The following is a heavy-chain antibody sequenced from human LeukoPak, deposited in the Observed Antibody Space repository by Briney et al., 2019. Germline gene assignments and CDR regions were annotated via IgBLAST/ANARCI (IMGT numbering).Heavy chain of an antibody. CDR1: GFTVSSNA. Sequence: PGGSLRLSCAASGFTVSSNAMSWVRQAPGKGLEWVSAICGSGGSTYYADSVKGRFTISRDNAKNTLYLQMNSVRAEDTDVYYCAKAVGGSYDFDYWSQGTLVTVSS. CDR2: ICGSGGST. J-gene: IGHJ4*02. D-gene: IGHD1-26*01. CDR3: AKAVGGSYDFDY. V-gene: IGHV3-23*01.